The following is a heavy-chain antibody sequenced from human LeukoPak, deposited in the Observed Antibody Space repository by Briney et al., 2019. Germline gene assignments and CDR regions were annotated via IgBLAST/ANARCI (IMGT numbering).Heavy chain of an antibody. CDR3: SSSLGKWEPNDY. J-gene: IGHJ4*02. V-gene: IGHV3-7*03. CDR1: GFTFSSYW. Sequence: GGSLRLSCAASGFTFSSYWMSWVRQAPGKGLEWVANIKQDGSEKYYVDSVKGRFTISRDNAENSLYLQMNSLKAEDTAVYYCSSSLGKWEPNDYWGQGTLVTVSS. D-gene: IGHD1-26*01. CDR2: IKQDGSEK.